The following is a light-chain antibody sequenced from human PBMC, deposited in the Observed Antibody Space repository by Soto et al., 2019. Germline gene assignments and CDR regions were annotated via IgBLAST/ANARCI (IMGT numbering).Light chain of an antibody. J-gene: IGKJ2*01. V-gene: IGKV1-39*01. CDR2: AAS. CDR1: QAGSAY. CDR3: QQSYRSPQT. Sequence: DIPMTQSPSSLSASVGARVSITCRASQAGSAYLLWYQQTQGKAPKLLIYAASNLLSGVPSRCSGSGSGTNYTLTISSLHPEDFATYYWQQSYRSPQTFGQGTKLEIK.